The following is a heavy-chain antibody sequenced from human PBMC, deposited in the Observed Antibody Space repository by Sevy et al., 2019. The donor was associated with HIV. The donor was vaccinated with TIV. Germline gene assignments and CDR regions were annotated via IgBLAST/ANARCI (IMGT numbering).Heavy chain of an antibody. Sequence: GGSLRLSCVASGFTFSSYWMSWVRQAPGKGLEWVANIKQDGSEKYYVDSVKGRFTISRDNAKNSLYRQMNSLRAEDTAVYYCARNRRGFLEWLFPIRGYYYYGMDVWGQGTTVTVSS. J-gene: IGHJ6*02. CDR1: GFTFSSYW. D-gene: IGHD3-3*01. CDR3: ARNRRGFLEWLFPIRGYYYYGMDV. V-gene: IGHV3-7*03. CDR2: IKQDGSEK.